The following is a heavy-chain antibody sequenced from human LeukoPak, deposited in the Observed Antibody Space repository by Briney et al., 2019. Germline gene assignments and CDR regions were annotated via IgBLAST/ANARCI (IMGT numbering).Heavy chain of an antibody. CDR1: GFTFSSYS. V-gene: IGHV3-21*01. CDR2: ISSSSSYI. Sequence: PGGSLRLSCAASGFTFSSYSLNWVRQAPGKGLEWVSSISSSSSYIYYADSVKGRFTISRDNAKNSLYLQMNSLRAADTAVYYCARDDDYGGNNFDYWGQGTLVTASS. J-gene: IGHJ4*02. CDR3: ARDDDYGGNNFDY. D-gene: IGHD4-23*01.